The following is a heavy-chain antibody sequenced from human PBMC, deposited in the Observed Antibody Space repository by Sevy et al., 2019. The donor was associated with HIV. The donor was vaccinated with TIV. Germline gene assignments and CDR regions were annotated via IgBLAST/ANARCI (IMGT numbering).Heavy chain of an antibody. J-gene: IGHJ6*02. CDR3: ATDPLGSPYYYYGMDV. D-gene: IGHD7-27*01. Sequence: ASVKVSCKASGYTLTELSMHWVRQAPGKGLEWMGGFDPEDGETIYAQKFQGRVTMTEDTSTDTAYMELSSLRSEDTAVYYCATDPLGSPYYYYGMDVWGQGTTVTVSS. V-gene: IGHV1-24*01. CDR2: FDPEDGET. CDR1: GYTLTELS.